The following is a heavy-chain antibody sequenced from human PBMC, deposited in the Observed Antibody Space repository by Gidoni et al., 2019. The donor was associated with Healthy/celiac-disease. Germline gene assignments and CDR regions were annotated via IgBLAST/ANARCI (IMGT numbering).Heavy chain of an antibody. CDR2: ISSSSSYI. J-gene: IGHJ4*02. V-gene: IGHV3-21*01. CDR3: ARDQGYDILTGYYTFDY. D-gene: IGHD3-9*01. CDR1: GFTFSSYS. Sequence: EVQLVESGGGLVKPGGSLRLSCAASGFTFSSYSMNWVRQPPGKGLEWVSSISSSSSYIYYADSVKGRFTISRDNAKNSLYLQMNSLRAEDTAVYYCARDQGYDILTGYYTFDYWGQGTLVTVSS.